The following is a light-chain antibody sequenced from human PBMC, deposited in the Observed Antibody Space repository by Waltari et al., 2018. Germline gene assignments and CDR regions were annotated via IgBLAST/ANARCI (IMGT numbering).Light chain of an antibody. Sequence: QSALTQPASVSGSPGQSITISCTAVNSNVDILHLVSWYQHHPGRNPRLLIYEISQRPSGISNRFSVSKSGNTASLTSSGLQPEDEADYFCCSFAGYGIYVFGSGTQVSVL. CDR2: EIS. J-gene: IGLJ1*01. V-gene: IGLV2-23*02. CDR3: CSFAGYGIYV. CDR1: NSNVDILHL.